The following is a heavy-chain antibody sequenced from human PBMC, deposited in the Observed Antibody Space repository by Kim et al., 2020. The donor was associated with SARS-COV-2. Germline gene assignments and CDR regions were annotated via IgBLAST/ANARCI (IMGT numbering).Heavy chain of an antibody. Sequence: GGSLRLSCAASGFTFRSYSFNWVRQAPGKGLEWVAVISHDGSTKYYADSVKGRFTISRDNSQNTLYLQMNSLRAEDTAVYYCAKGPFHKAATGTLYYYG. D-gene: IGHD6-13*01. CDR2: ISHDGSTK. V-gene: IGHV3-30*18. J-gene: IGHJ6*01. CDR3: AKGPFHKAATGTLYYYG. CDR1: GFTFRSYS.